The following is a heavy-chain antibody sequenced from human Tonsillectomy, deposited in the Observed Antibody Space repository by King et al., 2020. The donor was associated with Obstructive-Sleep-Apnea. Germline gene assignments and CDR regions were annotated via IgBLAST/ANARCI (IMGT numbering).Heavy chain of an antibody. CDR3: SSGMLRGRLETCLDY. J-gene: IGHJ4*02. V-gene: IGHV3-21*01. D-gene: IGHD3-16*01. CDR1: GFTFSSYS. CDR2: IISSSSYI. Sequence: VQLVESGGGLVKPGGSLRLSCAASGFTFSSYSMNWVRQAPGKGLEWVSSIISSSSYIYYADSVKGRFTISRDNAKNSLYLQMNSLRAEDTALDYGSSGMLRGRLETCLDYWGQGTLVTVSS.